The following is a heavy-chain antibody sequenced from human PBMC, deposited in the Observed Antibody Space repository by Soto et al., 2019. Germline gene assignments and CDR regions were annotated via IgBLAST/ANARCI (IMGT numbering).Heavy chain of an antibody. J-gene: IGHJ4*02. CDR3: ARQADYNILTGYFYYFDS. D-gene: IGHD3-9*01. Sequence: GESLKISCKSSGYSFTDYWIGWVRQMPGKGLEWMGIIYPGDSDARYSPSFQGQVTISVDTSINTAFLRWNSLTASDTAMYYCARQADYNILTGYFYYFDSWGQGPLVTVSS. CDR2: IYPGDSDA. CDR1: GYSFTDYW. V-gene: IGHV5-51*01.